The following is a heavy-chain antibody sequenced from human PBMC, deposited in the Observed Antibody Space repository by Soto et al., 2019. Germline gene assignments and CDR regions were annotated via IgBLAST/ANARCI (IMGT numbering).Heavy chain of an antibody. Sequence: QVQLVQSGAEVKKPGASVKVSCKASGYTFTSYDINWVRQATGQGLEWMGWMNPNSGNTGYAQKFQGRVTMTRNTPISTANMALSSMSSEDTPGYYCAREPPTAKDYWGKETLVTVAS. CDR2: MNPNSGNT. D-gene: IGHD4-17*01. V-gene: IGHV1-8*01. CDR1: GYTFTSYD. J-gene: IGHJ4*02. CDR3: AREPPTAKDY.